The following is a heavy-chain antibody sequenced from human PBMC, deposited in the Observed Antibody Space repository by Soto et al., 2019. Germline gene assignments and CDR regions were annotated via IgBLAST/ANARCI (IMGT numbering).Heavy chain of an antibody. CDR2: IKQDGSEK. CDR1: GFTFSSYW. Sequence: VGSLRLSCVASGFTFSSYWMTWVRQAPGKGLEWVANIKQDGSEKYYVDSVKGRFTISRDNAKNSLYLQMNSLRAEDTAVYYCARAHRGGWYPDYWGQGTLVTVS. D-gene: IGHD6-19*01. V-gene: IGHV3-7*01. J-gene: IGHJ4*02. CDR3: ARAHRGGWYPDY.